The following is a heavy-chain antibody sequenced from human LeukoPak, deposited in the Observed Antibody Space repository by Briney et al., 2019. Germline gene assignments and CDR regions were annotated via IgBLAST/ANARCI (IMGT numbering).Heavy chain of an antibody. J-gene: IGHJ4*02. CDR3: ARDPDYYDSSGYSR. CDR2: VYSGGST. D-gene: IGHD3-22*01. Sequence: GGSLRLSCAASGFTVSSNYMSWVRQAPGKGLEWVSVVYSGGSTYYADSVKGRFTISRDNSKNTLYLQMNSLRAEDTAVYYCARDPDYYDSSGYSRWGQGTLVTVSS. V-gene: IGHV3-53*01. CDR1: GFTVSSNY.